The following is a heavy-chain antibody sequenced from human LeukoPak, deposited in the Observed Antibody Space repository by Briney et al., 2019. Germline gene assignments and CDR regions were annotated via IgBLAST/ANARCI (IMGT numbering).Heavy chain of an antibody. CDR2: ISGSGEAT. J-gene: IGHJ4*02. CDR1: GFTFTSYD. CDR3: AKEGGLWFGVLFSRYVDF. Sequence: GGSLRLSCAASGFTFTSYDMNWVRQAPGKGLEWVSGISGSGEATYYADSVKGRFTISRDNSKSTLYLQMNSLRVEDTALYYCAKEGGLWFGVLFSRYVDFWGQGTLVSVSS. D-gene: IGHD3-10*01. V-gene: IGHV3-23*01.